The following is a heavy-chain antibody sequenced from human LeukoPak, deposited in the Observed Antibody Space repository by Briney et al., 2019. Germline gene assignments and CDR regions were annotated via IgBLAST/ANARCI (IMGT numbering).Heavy chain of an antibody. CDR2: IYWNDDK. V-gene: IGHV2-5*01. D-gene: IGHD2-2*02. J-gene: IGHJ4*02. Sequence: SGPTLVNPTQTLTLTCTFSGFSLSTSGVGVGWIRQPPGKALEWLALIYWNDDKRYSPSLKSRLTITKDTSKNQVVLTMTNMDPVDTATYYCAHRRGIVVVPAAVHFDYWGQGTLVTVSS. CDR3: AHRRGIVVVPAAVHFDY. CDR1: GFSLSTSGVG.